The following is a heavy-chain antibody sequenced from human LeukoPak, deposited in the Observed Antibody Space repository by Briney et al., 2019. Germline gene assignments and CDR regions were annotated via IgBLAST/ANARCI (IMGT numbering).Heavy chain of an antibody. J-gene: IGHJ4*02. CDR3: VRDKLTGASRLDY. D-gene: IGHD7-27*01. V-gene: IGHV3-7*03. Sequence: GGSLRLSCAASGFMFSSNWMSWVRLAPGKGLEWVANIKEDGTETYYVDSVKGRFTISRDNAKNSLYLQMNSLRTEDTAVYYCVRDKLTGASRLDYWGQGTLLTVSS. CDR1: GFMFSSNW. CDR2: IKEDGTET.